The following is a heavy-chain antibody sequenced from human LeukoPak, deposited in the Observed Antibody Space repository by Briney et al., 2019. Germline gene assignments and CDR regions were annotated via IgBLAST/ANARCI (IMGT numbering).Heavy chain of an antibody. J-gene: IGHJ4*02. CDR1: GYTFTSYG. CDR3: ATTPEYCSGGSCYGGDY. CDR2: MSAYNDNT. Sequence: ASVKVSCKAPGYTFTSYGITWVRQAPGQGLEWMGWMSAYNDNTNYAQKLQGRVTMTTDTSTSTAYMELRSLRSDDTAVYYCATTPEYCSGGSCYGGDYWGQGTLVTVSS. D-gene: IGHD2-15*01. V-gene: IGHV1-18*01.